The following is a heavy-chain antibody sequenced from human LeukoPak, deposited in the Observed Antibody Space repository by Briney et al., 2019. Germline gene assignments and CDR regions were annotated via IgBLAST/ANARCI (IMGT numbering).Heavy chain of an antibody. CDR1: GFTFSSYG. Sequence: PGGSLRLSCAASGFTFSSYGMHWVRQAPGKGLEWVAIISHGGSNKYYSDSVEGRFTISRDNSKNTLYLQMNSLRAEDTAVYYCAVIYGSGNSYLDYWGQGTLVTVSS. CDR2: ISHGGSNK. D-gene: IGHD3-10*01. J-gene: IGHJ4*02. CDR3: AVIYGSGNSYLDY. V-gene: IGHV3-30*03.